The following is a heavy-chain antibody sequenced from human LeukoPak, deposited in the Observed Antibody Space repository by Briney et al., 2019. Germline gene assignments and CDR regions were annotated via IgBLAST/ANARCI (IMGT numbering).Heavy chain of an antibody. CDR2: ISGSGGST. Sequence: GGSLRLSCAASGFTFSSYGTSWVRQAPGKGPEWVSAISGSGGSTYYADSVKGRFTISRDNSKNTLYLQMNSLRAEDTAVYYCAKDYVLLWFGELPCFDYWGQGTLVTVSS. J-gene: IGHJ4*02. V-gene: IGHV3-23*01. CDR1: GFTFSSYG. D-gene: IGHD3-10*01. CDR3: AKDYVLLWFGELPCFDY.